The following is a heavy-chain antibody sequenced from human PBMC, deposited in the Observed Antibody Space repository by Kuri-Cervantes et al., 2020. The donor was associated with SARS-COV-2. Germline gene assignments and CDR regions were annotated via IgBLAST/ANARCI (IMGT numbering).Heavy chain of an antibody. V-gene: IGHV3-23*01. CDR2: ISGSGGST. Sequence: GESLKISCAASGFTFSSYAMSWVRQAPGKGLEWVSAISGSGGSTYYADSVKGRFTISRDNAKNSLYLQMNSLRAEDTAVYYCARSGCGGDCYWSFDYWGQGTLVTVSS. J-gene: IGHJ4*02. D-gene: IGHD2-21*01. CDR1: GFTFSSYA. CDR3: ARSGCGGDCYWSFDY.